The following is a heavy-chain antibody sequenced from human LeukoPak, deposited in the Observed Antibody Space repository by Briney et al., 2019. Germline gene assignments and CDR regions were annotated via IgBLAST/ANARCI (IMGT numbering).Heavy chain of an antibody. CDR3: ARAYSSTSETQFDY. J-gene: IGHJ4*02. CDR2: INPNSGGT. Sequence: ASVKVSCKASGYTFTGYYMYWVRQAPGQGLEWMAWINPNSGGTNYAQNFQGRVTMTRDTSISTAYMELSRLRSDDTAVYYCARAYSSTSETQFDYWGQGTLVTVSS. V-gene: IGHV1-2*02. CDR1: GYTFTGYY. D-gene: IGHD6-13*01.